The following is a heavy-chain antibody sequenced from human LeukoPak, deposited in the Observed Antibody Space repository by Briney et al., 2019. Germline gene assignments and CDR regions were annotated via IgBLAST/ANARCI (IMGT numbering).Heavy chain of an antibody. V-gene: IGHV3-30*18. J-gene: IGHJ4*02. CDR2: MSYDGSSD. CDR1: GCTFSSYA. CDR3: AKLPYFAYFDY. Sequence: PGGSLTLSCAASGCTFSSYAMHWVRQAPGKGLEWVAIMSYDGSSDYYVDSVKGRFTISRDNSKNTLNLQMNSLRAEDTAVYHCAKLPYFAYFDYWGQGTLVSVSS. D-gene: IGHD3-9*01.